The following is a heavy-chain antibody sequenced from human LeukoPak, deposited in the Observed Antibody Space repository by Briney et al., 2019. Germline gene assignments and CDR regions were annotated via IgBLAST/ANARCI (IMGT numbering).Heavy chain of an antibody. CDR2: IKQDGSKK. V-gene: IGHV3-7*04. CDR1: GFPFSSYW. J-gene: IGHJ4*02. D-gene: IGHD5-24*01. CDR3: TRVGYIDEGIDY. Sequence: GGSLRLSCVASGFPFSSYWMTWVRQAPGKGLEWVANIKQDGSKKSYADSVKGRFTISRDNAKNSLYLQMNSLRAEDTAIYYCTRVGYIDEGIDYWGQGTLVTVSS.